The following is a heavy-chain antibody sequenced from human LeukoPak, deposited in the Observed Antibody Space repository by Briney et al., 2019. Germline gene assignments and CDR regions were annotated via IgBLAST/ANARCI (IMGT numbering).Heavy chain of an antibody. V-gene: IGHV4-34*01. CDR2: INHSGST. Sequence: PSETLSLTCAVYGGSFSGYYWSWIRQPPGKGLEWIGEINHSGSTNNNPSLKSRVTISVDTSKNQFSLKLSSVTAADTAVYYCARGRNWNDGWFDPWGQGTLVTVSS. D-gene: IGHD1-1*01. J-gene: IGHJ5*02. CDR1: GGSFSGYY. CDR3: ARGRNWNDGWFDP.